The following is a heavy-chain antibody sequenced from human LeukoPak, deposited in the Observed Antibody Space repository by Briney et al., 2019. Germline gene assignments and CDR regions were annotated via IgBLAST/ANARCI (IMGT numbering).Heavy chain of an antibody. D-gene: IGHD2-2*01. CDR3: ARGPFKRRLGYCSSTSCYAGVNYFDY. CDR1: GVSFSGYY. J-gene: IGHJ4*02. CDR2: INHSGST. Sequence: PSETLSLTCAVYGVSFSGYYWSWIRQPPGKGLEWIGEINHSGSTNYNPSLKSRVTISVDTSKNQFSLKLSSVTAADTAVYYCARGPFKRRLGYCSSTSCYAGVNYFDYWGQGTLVTVSS. V-gene: IGHV4-34*01.